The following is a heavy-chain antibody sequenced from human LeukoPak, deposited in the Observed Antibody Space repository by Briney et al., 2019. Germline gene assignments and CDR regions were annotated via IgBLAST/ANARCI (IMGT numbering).Heavy chain of an antibody. CDR1: GYTFTSYD. V-gene: IGHV1-8*03. D-gene: IGHD6-19*01. CDR3: ARDRYTTGPYSSGSSDY. CDR2: MNPNSGNT. Sequence: ASVKVSCKASGYTFTSYDINWVRQATGQGLEWMGWMNPNSGNTGYAQKFQGRVTITRNTSISTAYMELRSLRSDDTAVYYCARDRYTTGPYSSGSSDYWGQGTLVTVSS. J-gene: IGHJ4*02.